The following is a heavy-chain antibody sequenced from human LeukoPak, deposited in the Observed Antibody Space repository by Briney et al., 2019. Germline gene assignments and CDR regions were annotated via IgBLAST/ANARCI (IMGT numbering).Heavy chain of an antibody. CDR1: GYTFTSYG. CDR2: ISAYNGNT. J-gene: IGHJ5*02. CDR3: ASVSYSSSSESVFDP. D-gene: IGHD6-6*01. V-gene: IGHV1-18*01. Sequence: ASVKVSCKASGYTFTSYGISWVRQAPGQGLEWMGWISAYNGNTNYAQKFQGRVTITTGESTSTAYMELSSLRSEDTAVYYCASVSYSSSSESVFDPWGQGTLVTVSS.